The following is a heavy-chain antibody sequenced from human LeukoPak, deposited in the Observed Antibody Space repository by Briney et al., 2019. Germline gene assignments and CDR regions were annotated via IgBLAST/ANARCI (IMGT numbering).Heavy chain of an antibody. J-gene: IGHJ6*03. CDR3: ARGSSSWYRHYYYMDV. CDR1: GYTFTGYY. D-gene: IGHD6-13*01. V-gene: IGHV1-8*03. Sequence: GASVKVSCKASGYTFTGYYMHWVRQATGQGLEWMGWMNPNSGNTGYAQKFQGRVTITRNTSISTAYMELSSLRSEDTAVYYCARGSSSWYRHYYYMDVWGKGTTVTVSS. CDR2: MNPNSGNT.